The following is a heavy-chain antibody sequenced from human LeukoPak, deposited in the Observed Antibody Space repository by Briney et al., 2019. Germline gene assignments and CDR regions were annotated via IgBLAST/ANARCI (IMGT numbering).Heavy chain of an antibody. D-gene: IGHD6-13*01. CDR2: INHSGST. CDR1: GGSFSGYY. V-gene: IGHV4-34*01. CDR3: ARGKTRIKKQQLAFDF. Sequence: SETLSLTCVVYGGSFSGYYCSWIRLPPGKGLEWIGEINHSGSTNYNPSLKSRVTISVDMSKNQFSLKLSSVTAADTAVYYCARGKTRIKKQQLAFDFWGQGTLVTVSS. J-gene: IGHJ4*02.